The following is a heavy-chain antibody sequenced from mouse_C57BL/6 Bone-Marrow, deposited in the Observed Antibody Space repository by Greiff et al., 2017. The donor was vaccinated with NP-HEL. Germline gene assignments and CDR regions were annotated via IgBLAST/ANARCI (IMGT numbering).Heavy chain of an antibody. D-gene: IGHD3-2*02. CDR1: GYTFTSYG. CDR3: ARGLRLRTFAD. J-gene: IGHJ3*01. Sequence: QVQLQQSGAELARPGASVKLSCKASGYTFTSYGISWVKQRTGQGLEWIGEIYPRSGNTYYNEKFKGKATLTADKSSSTAYMELRSLTSEDSAVYFCARGLRLRTFADWGQGTLVTVSA. CDR2: IYPRSGNT. V-gene: IGHV1-81*01.